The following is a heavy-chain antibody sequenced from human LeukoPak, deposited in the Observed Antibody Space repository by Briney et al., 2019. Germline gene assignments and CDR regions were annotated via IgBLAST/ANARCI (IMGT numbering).Heavy chain of an antibody. CDR3: ARRLDDSYFYS. CDR1: GGSISSFY. Sequence: SETLSLTCSVSGGSISSFYRSWIRQPPGKGLEWIGYIYHSGSTTYNPSLNSRVTMSVDTSRAHFSLKLNPVTAADTAVYYCARRLDDSYFYSWGQGILVTVSS. J-gene: IGHJ4*02. CDR2: IYHSGST. D-gene: IGHD3-3*01. V-gene: IGHV4-59*01.